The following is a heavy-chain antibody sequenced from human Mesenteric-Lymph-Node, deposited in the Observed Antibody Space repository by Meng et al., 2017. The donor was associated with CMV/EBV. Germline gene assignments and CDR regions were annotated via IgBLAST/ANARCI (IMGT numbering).Heavy chain of an antibody. CDR2: IKQDGSEK. D-gene: IGHD6-13*01. CDR1: GFTFSSYW. Sequence: GESLKISCAASGFTFSSYWMSWVRQAPGKGLEWVANIKQDGSEKYYVDSVKGRFTISRDNAKNSLYLQMNSLRVEDTAVYYCARDPYSSSWGLDYWGQGTLVTVSS. CDR3: ARDPYSSSWGLDY. J-gene: IGHJ4*02. V-gene: IGHV3-7*01.